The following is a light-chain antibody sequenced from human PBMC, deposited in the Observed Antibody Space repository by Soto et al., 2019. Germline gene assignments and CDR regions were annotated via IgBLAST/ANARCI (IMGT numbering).Light chain of an antibody. CDR3: LPYTHWHQK. CDR1: QNIIST. CDR2: DVY. Sequence: GRISRRASQNIISTLAWYQQKPGQDTRLLIYDVYNRATGIPARFSGSGSGIDLNTTIGVLQPADYSGYSSLPYTHWHQKFGQGTKVDI. V-gene: IGKV3D-15*03. J-gene: IGKJ1*01.